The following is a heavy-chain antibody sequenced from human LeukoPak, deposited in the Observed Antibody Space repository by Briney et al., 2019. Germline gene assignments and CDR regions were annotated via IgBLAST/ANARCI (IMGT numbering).Heavy chain of an antibody. D-gene: IGHD5-18*01. CDR1: GYTFTSYY. Sequence: ASVKVSCKASGYTFTSYYMHWVRQAPGQGLEWMGIINPSGGSTSYAQKFQGRVTMTRDMSTSTVYMELNNLRSEDTAVYYCARDVISLGGYSYGQIDYWGQGTLVTVSS. J-gene: IGHJ4*02. CDR3: ARDVISLGGYSYGQIDY. V-gene: IGHV1-46*01. CDR2: INPSGGST.